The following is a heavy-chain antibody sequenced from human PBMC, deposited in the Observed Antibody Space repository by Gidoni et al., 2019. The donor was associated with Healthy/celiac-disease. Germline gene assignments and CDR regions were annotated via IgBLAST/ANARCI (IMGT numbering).Heavy chain of an antibody. CDR3: AREGGGPTDDAFDI. D-gene: IGHD2-15*01. Sequence: QLQLQESGSGLVKPSQTLSLTCAVPGGSISSGGYSWSWIRQPPGKGLEWIGYIYHSGSTYYNPSLKSRVTISVDRSKNQFSLKLSSVTAADTAVYYCAREGGGPTDDAFDIWGQGTMVTVSS. J-gene: IGHJ3*02. CDR2: IYHSGST. CDR1: GGSISSGGYS. V-gene: IGHV4-30-2*01.